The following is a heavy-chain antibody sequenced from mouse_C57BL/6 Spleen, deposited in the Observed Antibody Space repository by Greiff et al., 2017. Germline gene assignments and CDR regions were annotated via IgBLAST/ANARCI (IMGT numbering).Heavy chain of an antibody. V-gene: IGHV3-6*01. CDR2: ISYDGSN. D-gene: IGHD1-1*01. CDR1: GYSITSGYY. J-gene: IGHJ3*01. Sequence: ESGPGLVKPSQSLSLTCSVTGYSITSGYYWNWIRQFPGNKLEWMGYISYDGSNNYNPSLKNRISITRDTSKNQFFLKLNSVTTEDTATYYCARESAYYGSSYGFAYWGQGTLVTVSA. CDR3: ARESAYYGSSYGFAY.